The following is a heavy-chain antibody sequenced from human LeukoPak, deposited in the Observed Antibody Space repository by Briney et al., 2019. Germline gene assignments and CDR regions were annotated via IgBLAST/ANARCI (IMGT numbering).Heavy chain of an antibody. Sequence: ASAKVSCKVSGYTLTELSMHWVRQAPGKGLEWMGGFDPEDGETIYAQKFQGRVTMTEDTSTDTAYMELSSLRSEDTAVYYCATSLVGATMDAFDIWGQGTMVTVSS. CDR1: GYTLTELS. CDR2: FDPEDGET. CDR3: ATSLVGATMDAFDI. J-gene: IGHJ3*02. V-gene: IGHV1-24*01. D-gene: IGHD1-26*01.